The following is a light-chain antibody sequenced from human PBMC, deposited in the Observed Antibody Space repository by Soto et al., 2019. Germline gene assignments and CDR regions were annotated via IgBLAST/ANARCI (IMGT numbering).Light chain of an antibody. V-gene: IGKV1-39*01. CDR3: QQSYSVPLT. Sequence: DIQMTQSPSSLSASLGDRVTITCRASQSISSCLNWYQQKPGKAPKLLIYGASSLQRGVPSRFSGSGSGTDFTLTISTLQPEDFATFYCQQSYSVPLTFGGGTKVDIK. CDR1: QSISSC. CDR2: GAS. J-gene: IGKJ4*01.